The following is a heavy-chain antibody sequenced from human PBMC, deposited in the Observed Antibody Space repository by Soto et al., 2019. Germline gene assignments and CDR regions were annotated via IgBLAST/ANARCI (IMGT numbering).Heavy chain of an antibody. CDR3: ATELRPVQYDSSGPVAG. J-gene: IGHJ4*02. D-gene: IGHD3-22*01. CDR2: TYHTGNT. V-gene: IGHV4-30-4*01. CDR1: GGSISSGDYY. Sequence: SETLSLTCTVSGGSISSGDYYWSCIRQHPGQGLEWIGYTYHTGNTYYSPSLKSRVSISLDTSKNQVSLKLSSVTAADTAVYYCATELRPVQYDSSGPVAGWGQGTLVTVSS.